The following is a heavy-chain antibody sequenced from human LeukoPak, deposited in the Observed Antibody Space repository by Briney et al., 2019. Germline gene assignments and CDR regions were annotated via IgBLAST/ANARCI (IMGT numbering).Heavy chain of an antibody. CDR2: TYYRSKWYN. CDR1: GDSVSSNSAA. V-gene: IGHV6-1*01. D-gene: IGHD6-19*01. J-gene: IGHJ3*02. Sequence: SQTLSLTCAISGDSVSSNSAAWNWIRQSPSRGLEWLGSTYYRSKWYNDYAVSVNSQITINPDTSKNQFSLQLNSVTPEDTAVYYCARERLSSGWYLDAFDIWGQGTMVTVSS. CDR3: ARERLSSGWYLDAFDI.